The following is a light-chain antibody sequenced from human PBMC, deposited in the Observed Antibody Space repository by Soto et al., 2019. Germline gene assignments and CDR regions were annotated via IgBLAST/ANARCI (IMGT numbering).Light chain of an antibody. J-gene: IGKJ2*01. CDR1: QSVSSY. V-gene: IGKV3-11*01. Sequence: EIVLTQSPATMYLSPGERATISYRASQSVSSYLAWYQQKPDQAPRLLIYDASNRATGIPARFSGSGSGTDFALTICSREPEDLAVYSCHQRSNWLYTFGQGTKLEIQ. CDR2: DAS. CDR3: HQRSNWLYT.